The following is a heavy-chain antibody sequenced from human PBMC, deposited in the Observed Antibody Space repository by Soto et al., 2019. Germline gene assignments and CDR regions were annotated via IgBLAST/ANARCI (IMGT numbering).Heavy chain of an antibody. CDR1: GGSLSGQY. Sequence: PSENLSLSCAVSGGSLSGQYWSWIRQPPGKGLEWLGEIIPTGATTYNPSLKGRLSISLDTSKNQFSLNLSSVSAADTAVYYCARGGITMAWNYYYYGMDVWGQGTTVT. J-gene: IGHJ6*02. CDR2: IIPTGAT. D-gene: IGHD3-10*01. CDR3: ARGGITMAWNYYYYGMDV. V-gene: IGHV4-34*01.